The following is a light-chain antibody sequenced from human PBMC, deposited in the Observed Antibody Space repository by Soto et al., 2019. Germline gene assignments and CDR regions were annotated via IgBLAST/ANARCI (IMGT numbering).Light chain of an antibody. J-gene: IGLJ1*01. V-gene: IGLV2-8*01. CDR1: SSDVGAYNY. Sequence: QSVLTQPLSASGSPGQSVTIFCTGTSSDVGAYNYVSWYQQLPGKAPKLIIYEVSKRPSGVPDRFSGSKSGNTASLTVSGLQAEDEADYYCTSYAGTYSFFYVFGTGTKVTVL. CDR2: EVS. CDR3: TSYAGTYSFFYV.